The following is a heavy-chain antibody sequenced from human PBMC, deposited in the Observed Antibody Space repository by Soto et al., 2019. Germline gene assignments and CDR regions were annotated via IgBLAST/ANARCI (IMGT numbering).Heavy chain of an antibody. V-gene: IGHV3-30*03. J-gene: IGHJ3*02. Sequence: GGSLRLSCAASGFTFSSYGMHWVRQAPGKGLEWVAVISYDGSNKYYADSVKGRFTISRDNSKNTLYLQMNSLRAEDTAVYYCARISGGYDSPIDIWGQGTMVTVSS. CDR1: GFTFSSYG. CDR2: ISYDGSNK. CDR3: ARISGGYDSPIDI. D-gene: IGHD5-12*01.